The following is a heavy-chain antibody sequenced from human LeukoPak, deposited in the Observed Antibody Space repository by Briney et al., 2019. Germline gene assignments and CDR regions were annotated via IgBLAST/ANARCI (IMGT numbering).Heavy chain of an antibody. CDR1: GFTFSSYG. CDR3: ARDGQIRVYYYMDV. J-gene: IGHJ6*03. D-gene: IGHD3-3*01. V-gene: IGHV3-30*02. Sequence: GGSLRLSCAASGFTFSSYGMHWVRQAPGKGLEWVAFIRYDGSNKYYADSVKGRFTISRDNSKNTLYLQMNSLRAEDTAVYYCARDGQIRVYYYMDVWGKGTTVTVSS. CDR2: IRYDGSNK.